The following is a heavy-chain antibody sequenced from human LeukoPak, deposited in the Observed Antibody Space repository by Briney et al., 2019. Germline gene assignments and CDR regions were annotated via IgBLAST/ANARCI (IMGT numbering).Heavy chain of an antibody. CDR3: ARQDSSGWYGDWFDP. CDR2: MYYSGST. D-gene: IGHD6-13*01. CDR1: GGSISGYY. V-gene: IGHV4-59*08. J-gene: IGHJ5*02. Sequence: SETLSLTCTVSGGSISGYYWSWIRQPPGKGLEWIGYMYYSGSTNYNPSLKSRVTISVDTSRNQVSLKLSSVTAADTAVYYCARQDSSGWYGDWFDPWGQGILVTVSS.